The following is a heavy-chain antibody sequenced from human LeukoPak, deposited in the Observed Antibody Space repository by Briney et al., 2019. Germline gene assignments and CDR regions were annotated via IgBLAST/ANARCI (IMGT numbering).Heavy chain of an antibody. Sequence: ASVKVSCKASGYTFTGYYMHWVRQAPGQGLEWMGWINPNSGGTNYAQKLQGRVTMTTDTSTSTAYMELRSLRSDDTAVYYCTLAVAGTQALAEYFQHWGQGTLVTVSS. V-gene: IGHV1-2*02. CDR3: TLAVAGTQALAEYFQH. D-gene: IGHD6-19*01. CDR2: INPNSGGT. J-gene: IGHJ1*01. CDR1: GYTFTGYY.